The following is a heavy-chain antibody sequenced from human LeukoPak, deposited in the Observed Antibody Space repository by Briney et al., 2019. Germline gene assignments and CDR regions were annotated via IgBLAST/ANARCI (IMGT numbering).Heavy chain of an antibody. Sequence: SETLSLTCTVSGGSISNYYWNWIRQPPGKGLEWIVYIYYTGSTNYNPSLKSRVTMSVDTSKNQFSLNLKSVTPEDTAVYYCARNLIPEQLVLNFWGQGTLVTVSS. CDR2: IYYTGST. CDR1: GGSISNYY. CDR3: ARNLIPEQLVLNF. D-gene: IGHD6-13*01. J-gene: IGHJ4*02. V-gene: IGHV4-59*01.